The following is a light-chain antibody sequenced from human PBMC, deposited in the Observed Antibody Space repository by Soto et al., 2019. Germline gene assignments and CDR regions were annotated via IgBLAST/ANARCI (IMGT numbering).Light chain of an antibody. CDR2: EGS. J-gene: IGLJ7*01. CDR1: SSEVGSYNL. Sequence: QSVLTQPASVSGSPGQSITISCTGTSSEVGSYNLVSWYQQHPGKAPKLMIYEGSKRPSGVSNRFSGSKSGNTASLTISGLQAEDEADYYCCSYAGSSTVFGGGTQLTVL. V-gene: IGLV2-23*01. CDR3: CSYAGSSTV.